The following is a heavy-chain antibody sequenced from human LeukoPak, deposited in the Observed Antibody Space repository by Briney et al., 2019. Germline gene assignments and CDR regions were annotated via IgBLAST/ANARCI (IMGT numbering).Heavy chain of an antibody. V-gene: IGHV4-39*01. J-gene: IGHJ3*02. CDR3: ARYVSLVVITGNDAFDI. CDR2: IYYSGST. Sequence: TETLSLTCTVSGGSISSSSYYWGWIRQPPGKGLEWIGSIYYSGSTYYNPSLKSRVTISVDTSKNQFSLKLSSVTAADTAVYYCARYVSLVVITGNDAFDIWGQGTMVTVSS. D-gene: IGHD3-22*01. CDR1: GGSISSSSYY.